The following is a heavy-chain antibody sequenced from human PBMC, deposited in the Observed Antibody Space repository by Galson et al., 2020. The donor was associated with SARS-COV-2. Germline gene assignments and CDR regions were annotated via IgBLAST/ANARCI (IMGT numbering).Heavy chain of an antibody. CDR2: ITYDGSNQ. Sequence: GESLKISCAASGFTFSRYAVHWVRQAPGKGLEWVALITYDGSNQYYRDSVKGRFTISRDNSKNTLFLEMNSLRPEDTAVYYCAKDSLEVPAALPYFDSWGQGTLVTVSS. CDR1: GFTFSRYA. CDR3: AKDSLEVPAALPYFDS. J-gene: IGHJ4*02. D-gene: IGHD2-2*01. V-gene: IGHV3-30*04.